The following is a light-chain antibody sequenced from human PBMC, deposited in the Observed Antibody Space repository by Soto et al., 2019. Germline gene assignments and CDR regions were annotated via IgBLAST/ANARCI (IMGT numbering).Light chain of an antibody. CDR2: DAS. CDR1: QSVSIS. J-gene: IGKJ4*01. CDR3: QQRSSWTLPWT. V-gene: IGKV3-11*01. Sequence: EIVLTPTHSPATLSLSQGERATLSCRTSQSVSISLAWYQQKPGQDPRLLISDASNRATGSPARFSGSGSGTDLNLTISSIEPEDVAVYYCQQRSSWTLPWTFGGGTKVEIK.